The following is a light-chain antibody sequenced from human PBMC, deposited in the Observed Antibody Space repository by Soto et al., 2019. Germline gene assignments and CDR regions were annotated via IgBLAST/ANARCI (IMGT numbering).Light chain of an antibody. CDR2: VNSDDTH. CDR1: SGHSSYG. J-gene: IGLJ3*02. Sequence: QSVLTQSPSASASLGASVKLTCTLSSGHSSYGIAWHQQQPEKGPRYLMKVNSDDTHKRGDGIPDRFSGSSSGAERYLTISSLQSEDEGDYYCQTWGTGIWAFGGGTKLTVL. CDR3: QTWGTGIWA. V-gene: IGLV4-69*01.